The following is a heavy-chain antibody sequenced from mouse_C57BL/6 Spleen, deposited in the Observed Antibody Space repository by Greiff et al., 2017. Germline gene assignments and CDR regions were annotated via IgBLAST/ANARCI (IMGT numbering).Heavy chain of an antibody. Sequence: QVQLQQPGAELVKPGASVKLSCKASGYTFTSYWMHWVKQRPGQGLEWIGMIHPNSGSTNYNEKFKSKATLTVDKSSSTAYMQLSSLTSEDSAVYYCARSLTTVVVPDYWGQGTTLTVSS. D-gene: IGHD1-1*01. CDR1: GYTFTSYW. V-gene: IGHV1-64*01. CDR2: IHPNSGST. J-gene: IGHJ2*01. CDR3: ARSLTTVVVPDY.